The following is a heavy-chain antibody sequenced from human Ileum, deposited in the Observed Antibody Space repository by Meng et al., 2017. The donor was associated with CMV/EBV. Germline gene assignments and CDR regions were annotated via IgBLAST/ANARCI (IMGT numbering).Heavy chain of an antibody. Sequence: GESLKISCVASGFTFSSYEMNWVRQAPGKGLEWISHISSSGSTIYYADSVKGRFTISRDNAKNSLYLQINSLRAEDTAVYYCARVVPAAPRPGRAGCYFDYWGQGTLVTVSS. CDR2: ISSSGSTI. J-gene: IGHJ4*02. V-gene: IGHV3-48*03. CDR1: GFTFSSYE. CDR3: ARVVPAAPRPGRAGCYFDY. D-gene: IGHD2-2*01.